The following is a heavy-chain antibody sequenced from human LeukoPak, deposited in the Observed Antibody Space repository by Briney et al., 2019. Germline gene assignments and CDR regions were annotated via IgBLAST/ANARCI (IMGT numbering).Heavy chain of an antibody. V-gene: IGHV3-21*01. D-gene: IGHD3-9*01. Sequence: KSGGSLRLSCAASGFTFSSYSMNWVRQAPGKGLEWVSSISSSSSYIYYADSGKGRFTISRDNAKNSLYLQMNSLRAEDTAVYYCARDRDKGAPDYDILTGCPDYWGQGTLVTVSS. CDR1: GFTFSSYS. J-gene: IGHJ4*02. CDR3: ARDRDKGAPDYDILTGCPDY. CDR2: ISSSSSYI.